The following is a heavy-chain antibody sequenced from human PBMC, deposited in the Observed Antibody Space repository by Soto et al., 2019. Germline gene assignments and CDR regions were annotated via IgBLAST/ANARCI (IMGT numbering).Heavy chain of an antibody. V-gene: IGHV5-51*01. CDR2: IYPGDSDT. J-gene: IGHJ4*02. CDR3: ARGAPFDL. Sequence: GESLKISCEGSGYIFTNSRIAWVRQMPGKGLEWMGIIYPGDSDTKYSPSFQGQVTISVDTSVNRAYLFWSSLKASDNAMYYCARGAPFDLWGQGTLVTVSS. CDR1: GYIFTNSR.